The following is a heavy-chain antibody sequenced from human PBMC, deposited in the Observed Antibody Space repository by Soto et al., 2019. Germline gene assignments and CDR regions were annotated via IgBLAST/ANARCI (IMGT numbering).Heavy chain of an antibody. J-gene: IGHJ4*02. D-gene: IGHD5-18*01. CDR3: TMRVDTAMVIFDY. CDR1: GLTFSNAW. V-gene: IGHV3-15*07. Sequence: GESLRLSCAASGLTFSNAWMNWVRQAPGKGLKWVGRIKSKTDGGTTDYDAPVKGRFTISRDASKNTLYLQMNSLKTEDTALYYCTMRVDTAMVIFDYWGQGTVDSVSS. CDR2: IKSKTDGGTT.